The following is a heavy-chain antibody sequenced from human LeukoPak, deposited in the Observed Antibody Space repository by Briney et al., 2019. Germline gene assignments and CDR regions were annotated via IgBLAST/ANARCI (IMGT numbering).Heavy chain of an antibody. Sequence: GGSLRLSCAASGFTFSSYAMSWVRQAPGKGLEWVSAISGSGGSTYYADSVKGRFTISRDNSKHTLYLQMNSLRAEDTAVYHCAKTLTTVVTPYFFDYWGQGTLVTVSS. CDR1: GFTFSSYA. D-gene: IGHD4-23*01. J-gene: IGHJ4*02. V-gene: IGHV3-23*01. CDR3: AKTLTTVVTPYFFDY. CDR2: ISGSGGST.